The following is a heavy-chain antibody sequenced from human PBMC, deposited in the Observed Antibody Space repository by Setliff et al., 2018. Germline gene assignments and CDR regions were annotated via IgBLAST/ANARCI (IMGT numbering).Heavy chain of an antibody. D-gene: IGHD3-22*01. CDR1: GASINSSTFF. J-gene: IGHJ6*03. CDR3: ARRPYQHYDSSGYSVNYYMDV. CDR2: IYYSGTT. Sequence: SETLSLTCIVSGASINSSTFFWGWIRQPPGKGLEWIGSIYYSGTTYYNPSVRSRVTISVDTSKNQFSLKLSAVTAADTAVYFCARRPYQHYDSSGYSVNYYMDVWGKGTTVTVSS. V-gene: IGHV4-39*01.